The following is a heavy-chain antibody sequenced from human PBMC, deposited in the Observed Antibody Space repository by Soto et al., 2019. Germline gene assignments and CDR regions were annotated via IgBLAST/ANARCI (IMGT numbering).Heavy chain of an antibody. V-gene: IGHV3-23*01. CDR1: GFAFSSHP. CDR3: ARRAFGSSRTFDA. J-gene: IGHJ3*01. CDR2: ISDSGGIT. D-gene: IGHD6-6*01. Sequence: VQLLESGGDLVQPGGSLRLSCAASGFAFSSHPMSWVRQAPEQGLEWVSGISDSGGITYNADSVKGRFTISRDNSKNTLYLQMNSLRTEDTAVYYCARRAFGSSRTFDAWGQGTMVTVSS.